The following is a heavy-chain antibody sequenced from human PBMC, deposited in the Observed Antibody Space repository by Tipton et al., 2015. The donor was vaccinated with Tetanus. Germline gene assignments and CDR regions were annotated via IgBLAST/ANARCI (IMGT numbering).Heavy chain of an antibody. J-gene: IGHJ4*02. D-gene: IGHD3-10*01. CDR3: ARASHRIYYGSGSYDY. V-gene: IGHV4-59*08. Sequence: TLSLTCTVSGGSISSYYWSWIRQPPGKGLEWIGYIYYSGSTNYNPSLKSRVTISVDTSKNQFSLKLSSVTAADTAVYYCARASHRIYYGSGSYDYWGQGTLVTVSS. CDR1: GGSISSYY. CDR2: IYYSGST.